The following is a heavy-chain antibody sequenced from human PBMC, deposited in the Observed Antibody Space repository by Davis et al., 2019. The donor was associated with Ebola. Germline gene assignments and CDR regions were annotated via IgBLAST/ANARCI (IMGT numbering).Heavy chain of an antibody. V-gene: IGHV3-23*01. D-gene: IGHD4-11*01. J-gene: IGHJ4*02. Sequence: SGGNTYYADSVKGRFIISRDNSKNTLYLQMNSLRAEDTAVYYCAKTMTTRTPAYWGQGTLVTVSS. CDR3: AKTMTTRTPAY. CDR2: SGGNT.